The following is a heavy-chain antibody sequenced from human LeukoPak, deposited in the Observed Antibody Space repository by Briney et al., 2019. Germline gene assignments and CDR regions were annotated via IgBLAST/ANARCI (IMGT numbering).Heavy chain of an antibody. J-gene: IGHJ4*02. D-gene: IGHD3-3*01. V-gene: IGHV1-24*01. CDR2: FDPEDGET. CDR3: ATGITIFGVVIPLDH. CDR1: GYTLTELS. Sequence: GASVKVSCKVSGYTLTELSMHWVRQAPGKGLEWMGGFDPEDGETIYAQKFQGRVTMTEDTSTDTAYMELSSLRSEDTAVYYCATGITIFGVVIPLDHWGQGTLVTVSS.